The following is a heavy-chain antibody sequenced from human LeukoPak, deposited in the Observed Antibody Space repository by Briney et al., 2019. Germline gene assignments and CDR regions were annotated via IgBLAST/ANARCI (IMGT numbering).Heavy chain of an antibody. V-gene: IGHV4-59*12. CDR2: IYYSGST. J-gene: IGHJ5*02. CDR1: GGSISSYY. Sequence: SETLSLTCTVSGGSISSYYWSWIRQPPGKGLEWIGYIYYSGSTNYNPSLKSRVTISVDTSKNQFSLKLSSVTAADTAVYYCARRITMIVVVANWFDPWGQGTLVTVSS. CDR3: ARRITMIVVVANWFDP. D-gene: IGHD3-22*01.